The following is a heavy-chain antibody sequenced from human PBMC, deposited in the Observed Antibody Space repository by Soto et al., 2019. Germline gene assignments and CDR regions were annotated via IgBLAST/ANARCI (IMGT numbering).Heavy chain of an antibody. V-gene: IGHV4-34*01. CDR1: GGSLSGYY. CDR2: VKDGGHT. Sequence: QVQLQQWGAGLLKPSETLSLNCAVTGGSLSGYYWSWIRQPPGKGLEWIGEVKDGGHTNYSPSLRGRVTISSETSNHPVSLRLNSGAAAEPGVYYCARGQGGVVASPWDQGSLVTVSS. CDR3: ARGQGGVVASP. J-gene: IGHJ5*02. D-gene: IGHD5-12*01.